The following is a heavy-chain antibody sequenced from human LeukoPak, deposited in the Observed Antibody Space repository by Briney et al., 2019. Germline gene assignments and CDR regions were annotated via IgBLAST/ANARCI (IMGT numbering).Heavy chain of an antibody. D-gene: IGHD4-17*01. CDR1: GFTFSSYA. V-gene: IGHV3-30*04. CDR3: AKVPTTVTSLANYYYYYMDV. CDR2: ISYDGSNK. Sequence: GGSLRLSCAASGFTFSSYAMHWVRQAPGKGLEWVAVISYDGSNKYYADSVKGRFTISRDNSKNTLYLQMNSLRAEDTAVYYCAKVPTTVTSLANYYYYYMDVWGKGTTVTISS. J-gene: IGHJ6*03.